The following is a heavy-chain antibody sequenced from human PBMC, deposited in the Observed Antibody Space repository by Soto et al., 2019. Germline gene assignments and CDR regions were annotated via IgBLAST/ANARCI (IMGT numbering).Heavy chain of an antibody. CDR1: GLSLSTSGVG. CDR2: IYWNDDK. Sequence: SGPTLVNPTHTLTLTCTFSGLSLSTSGVGVGWIRQPPGKALEWLALIYWNDDKRYSPSLKSRLTITKDTSKNQVVLTMTNMDPVDTATYYCAHSSSSWYVNGMDVWGQGTTVTVSS. J-gene: IGHJ6*02. CDR3: AHSSSSWYVNGMDV. D-gene: IGHD6-13*01. V-gene: IGHV2-5*01.